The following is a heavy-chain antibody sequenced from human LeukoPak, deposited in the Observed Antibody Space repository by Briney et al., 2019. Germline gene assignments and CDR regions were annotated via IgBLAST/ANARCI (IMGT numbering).Heavy chain of an antibody. CDR1: GFTFSSYG. V-gene: IGHV3-30*02. D-gene: IGHD3-16*01. Sequence: GGSLRLSCAASGFTFSSYGMHWVRQAPGKGLEWVGFIRYDGTIKHYADSVKGRFTISRDNSKNTLYLQLNSLRGEDTAVYYCAKVGVQSPSGDFDFWGQGTLVTVST. CDR2: IRYDGTIK. CDR3: AKVGVQSPSGDFDF. J-gene: IGHJ4*02.